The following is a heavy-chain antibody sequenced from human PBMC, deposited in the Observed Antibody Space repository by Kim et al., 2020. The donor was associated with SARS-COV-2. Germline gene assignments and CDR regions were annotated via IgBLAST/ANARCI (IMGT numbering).Heavy chain of an antibody. J-gene: IGHJ6*02. CDR1: GFTFSSYW. Sequence: GGSLRLSCAASGFTFSSYWMHWVRQAPGKGLVWVSRINSDGSSTSYADSVKGRFTISRDNAKNTLYLQMNSLRAEDTAVYYCARDLLSQTYYYGSGSYFSYYYGMDVWGQGTTVTVSS. CDR2: INSDGSST. V-gene: IGHV3-74*01. CDR3: ARDLLSQTYYYGSGSYFSYYYGMDV. D-gene: IGHD3-10*01.